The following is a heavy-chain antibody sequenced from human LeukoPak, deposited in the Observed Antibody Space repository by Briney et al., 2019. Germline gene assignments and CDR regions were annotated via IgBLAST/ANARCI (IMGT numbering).Heavy chain of an antibody. CDR2: INHSGST. CDR3: ARGIVVPAVQHGLGYYGMDV. J-gene: IGHJ6*04. D-gene: IGHD2-2*01. Sequence: SETLSLTCAVYGGSFSGYYWSWIRQPPGKGLEWIGEINHSGSTNYNPSLKSRVTISVDTSKNQFSLKLSSVTAADTAVYYCARGIVVPAVQHGLGYYGMDVWGKGTTVTVSS. CDR1: GGSFSGYY. V-gene: IGHV4-34*01.